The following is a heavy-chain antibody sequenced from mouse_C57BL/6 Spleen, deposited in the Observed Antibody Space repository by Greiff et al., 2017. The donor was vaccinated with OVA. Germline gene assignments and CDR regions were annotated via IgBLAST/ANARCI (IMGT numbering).Heavy chain of an antibody. CDR2: FYPGSGSI. CDR3: ASHGMDYYGSSWYFDV. J-gene: IGHJ1*03. CDR1: GYTFTEYT. Sequence: QVQLQQSGAELVKPGASVKLSCKASGYTFTEYTIHWVKQRSGQGLEWIGWFYPGSGSIKYNEKFKDKATLTEDKSSSTVYMELSRLTSEDSSVYFCASHGMDYYGSSWYFDVWGTGTTVTVSS. V-gene: IGHV1-62-2*01. D-gene: IGHD1-1*01.